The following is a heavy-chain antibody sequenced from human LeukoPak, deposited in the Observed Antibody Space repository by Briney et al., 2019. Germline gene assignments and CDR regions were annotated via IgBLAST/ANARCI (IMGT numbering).Heavy chain of an antibody. CDR2: IRYDGNNK. D-gene: IGHD1-14*01. CDR3: VKDNPLDY. V-gene: IGHV3-30*02. Sequence: GGSLRLSCGASGFTFRNYGMLWVRQAPGKGLDWVAFIRYDGNNKLYADSVKGRFTISRDNSKNTLSLHINSLRAEDTAVYYCVKDNPLDYWGQGTLVIVSS. CDR1: GFTFRNYG. J-gene: IGHJ4*02.